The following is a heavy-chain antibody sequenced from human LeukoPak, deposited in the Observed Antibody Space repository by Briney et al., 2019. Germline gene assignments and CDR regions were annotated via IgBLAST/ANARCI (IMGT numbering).Heavy chain of an antibody. Sequence: GGSLRLSCAASGFTFSSYAMSWVRQAPGKGLEWVSAISGSGGSTYYADSVKGRFTISRDNSKNTLYLQMNSLRVEDTAVYYCAKALAAAGTGYYYYYYGMDVWGQGTTVTVSS. J-gene: IGHJ6*02. CDR1: GFTFSSYA. CDR2: ISGSGGST. D-gene: IGHD6-13*01. V-gene: IGHV3-23*01. CDR3: AKALAAAGTGYYYYYYGMDV.